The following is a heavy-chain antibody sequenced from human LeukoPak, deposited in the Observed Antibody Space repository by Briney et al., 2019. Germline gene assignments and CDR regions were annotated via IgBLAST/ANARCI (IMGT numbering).Heavy chain of an antibody. V-gene: IGHV4-61*02. J-gene: IGHJ5*02. Sequence: SQTLSLTCTVSGGSISSGSYYWSWIRQPAGKGLEWIGRIYTSGSTNYNPSLKSRVTISVDTSKNQFSLKLSSVTAADTAVYYCARDIGRFDPWGQGTLVTVSS. CDR1: GGSISSGSYY. D-gene: IGHD1-26*01. CDR2: IYTSGST. CDR3: ARDIGRFDP.